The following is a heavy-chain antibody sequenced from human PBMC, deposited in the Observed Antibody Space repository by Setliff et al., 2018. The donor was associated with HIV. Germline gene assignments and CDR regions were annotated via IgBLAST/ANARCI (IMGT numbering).Heavy chain of an antibody. CDR3: ARDEGFDSSGYYLGTFDY. CDR1: GYTFTGYY. V-gene: IGHV1-2*06. CDR2: INPNSGGT. J-gene: IGHJ4*02. D-gene: IGHD3-22*01. Sequence: ASVKVSCKASGYTFTGYYMHWVRQAPGQGLEWMGRINPNSGGTNYAQKFQGRVTMTRDTSISTAYMELSSLRYDDTAVYYCARDEGFDSSGYYLGTFDYWGQGTLVTVSS.